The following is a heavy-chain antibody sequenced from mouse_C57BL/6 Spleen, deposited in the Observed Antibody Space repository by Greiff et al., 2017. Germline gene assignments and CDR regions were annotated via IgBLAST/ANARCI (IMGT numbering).Heavy chain of an antibody. V-gene: IGHV5-12*01. CDR2: ISNGGGST. CDR3: AREGGLPLDY. Sequence: EVMLVESGGGLVQPGGSLKLSCAASGFTFSDYYMYWVRQTPEKRLEWVAYISNGGGSTYYPDTVKGRFTISRDNAKNTLYLQMSRLKSEDTAMYYCAREGGLPLDYWGQGTTLTVSS. D-gene: IGHD2-4*01. J-gene: IGHJ2*01. CDR1: GFTFSDYY.